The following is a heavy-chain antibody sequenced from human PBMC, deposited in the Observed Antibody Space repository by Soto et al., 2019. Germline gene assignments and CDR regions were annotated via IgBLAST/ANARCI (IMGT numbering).Heavy chain of an antibody. D-gene: IGHD4-17*01. CDR3: ARATRDYGDYGYFDS. J-gene: IGHJ4*02. CDR1: GGSISSYY. CDR2: IYTSGST. V-gene: IGHV4-4*07. Sequence: SETLSLTCTDSGGSISSYYWSWIRQPAGKGLEWIGRIYTSGSTNYNPSLKSRVTMSVDTSKNQFSLKLTSVTAADTAVYFCARATRDYGDYGYFDSWGQGTLVTVSS.